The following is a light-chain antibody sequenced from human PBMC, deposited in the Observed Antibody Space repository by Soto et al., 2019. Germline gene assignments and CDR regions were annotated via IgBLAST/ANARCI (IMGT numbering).Light chain of an antibody. J-gene: IGKJ5*01. Sequence: EIVLTQSPGTLSLSPGERAILSCRASQSVSSSFLAWYRQNPGQAPRLLIYGASSRATGIADRFSGSGSGTDFTLTISRLEPEDFALYYCQQYGYSPITFGQGTRLEIK. CDR2: GAS. V-gene: IGKV3-20*01. CDR1: QSVSSSF. CDR3: QQYGYSPIT.